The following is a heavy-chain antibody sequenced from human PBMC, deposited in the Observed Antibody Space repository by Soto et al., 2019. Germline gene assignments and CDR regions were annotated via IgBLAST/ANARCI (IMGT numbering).Heavy chain of an antibody. V-gene: IGHV1-8*02. CDR2: MNPGSGDT. CDR1: GYTFTNND. CDR3: ARMESFGSLNWFDP. Sequence: XSVKVSCEASGYTFTNNDVSWVRQATGQGLEWMGWMNPGSGDTGYAQKFQGRVTMTRDISIATAYMELNSLTSEDTAIYYCARMESFGSLNWFDPWGQGTLVTVSS. J-gene: IGHJ5*02. D-gene: IGHD5-18*01.